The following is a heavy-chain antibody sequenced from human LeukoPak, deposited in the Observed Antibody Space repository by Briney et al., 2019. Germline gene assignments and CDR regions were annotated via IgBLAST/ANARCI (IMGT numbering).Heavy chain of an antibody. J-gene: IGHJ4*02. CDR2: INPNSGGT. D-gene: IGHD3-22*01. CDR3: AGNSYYYDSSGYYPALDY. CDR1: GYTFTGYY. Sequence: ASVKVFCKASGYTFTGYYMHWVRQAPGQGLEWMGWINPNSGGTNYAQKFQGRVTMTRDTSISTAYMELSRLRSEGTAVYYCAGNSYYYDSSGYYPALDYWGQGTLVTVSS. V-gene: IGHV1-2*02.